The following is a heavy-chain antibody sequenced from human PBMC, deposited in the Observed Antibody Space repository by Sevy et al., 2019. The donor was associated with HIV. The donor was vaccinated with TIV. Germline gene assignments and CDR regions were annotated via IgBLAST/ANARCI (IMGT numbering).Heavy chain of an antibody. J-gene: IGHJ4*02. V-gene: IGHV3-33*03. D-gene: IGHD6-19*01. CDR3: AKESGSDWYFDY. CDR2: IWSDGSNK. Sequence: GGSLRLSCAASGFTFSRNGMHWVRQAPGKGLEWVAAIWSDGSNKYYADSVKGRFSISRDNSKNTLYVQMNSLRVEGTAVYYCAKESGSDWYFDYWGQGTLVTVSS. CDR1: GFTFSRNG.